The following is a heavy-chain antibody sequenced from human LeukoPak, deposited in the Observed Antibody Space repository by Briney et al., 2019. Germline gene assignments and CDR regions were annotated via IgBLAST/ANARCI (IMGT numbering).Heavy chain of an antibody. CDR1: GFTFSSYG. CDR3: ATGRDTAMVRLDY. V-gene: IGHV3-30*02. D-gene: IGHD5-18*01. CDR2: IRYDGTNK. J-gene: IGHJ4*02. Sequence: PGGSLRLSCAASGFTFSSYGMHRVRQAPGKGLEWVAFIRYDGTNKYYADSVKGRFTISRDNSKNTTYLQMNSLRAEDTAVYFCATGRDTAMVRLDYWGQGTLVTVSS.